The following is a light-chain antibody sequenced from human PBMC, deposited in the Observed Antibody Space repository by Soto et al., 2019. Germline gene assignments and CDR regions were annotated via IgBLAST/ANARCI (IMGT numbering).Light chain of an antibody. Sequence: EIVLTQSPATLSLSPGERDTLPCRASQSVNTYLAWYQQKPGQPPRLLIYDASNRAAGIPARFSGSGSGTDFTLTTSSLEPEDFAVYYCRQRSNRPPWTFGQGTKV. CDR1: QSVNTY. CDR2: DAS. V-gene: IGKV3-11*01. CDR3: RQRSNRPPWT. J-gene: IGKJ1*01.